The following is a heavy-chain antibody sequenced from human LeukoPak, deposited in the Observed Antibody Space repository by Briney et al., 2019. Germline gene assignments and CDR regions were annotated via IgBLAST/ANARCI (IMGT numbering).Heavy chain of an antibody. V-gene: IGHV3-21*01. D-gene: IGHD3-10*01. CDR3: ASEPTEGTRHFDF. Sequence: GGSLRLSCEASGFTFTTYSMTWVRQAPGKGLEWVSIISSGSSAIFSADALKGRFTISRDDAKNLLYLDMNSLRAEDTAVYYCASEPTEGTRHFDFWGHGTLVTIAS. J-gene: IGHJ4*03. CDR1: GFTFTTYS. CDR2: ISSGSSAI.